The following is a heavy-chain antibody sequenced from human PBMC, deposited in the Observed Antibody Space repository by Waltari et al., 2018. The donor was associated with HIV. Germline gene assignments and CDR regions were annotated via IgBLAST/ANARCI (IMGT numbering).Heavy chain of an antibody. CDR1: GGSIRSSSYY. D-gene: IGHD3-22*01. Sequence: QLQLQESGPGLAKPSETLSLTCTVSGGSIRSSSYYWGWIRQSPGQGLEWIGSIYYSGRTYDNPSLKSRVTMSVDTSKNQFSLKLNSVTAADTAVYYCARLLYDSGGYYYFDYWGQGTLVTVSS. CDR2: IYYSGRT. V-gene: IGHV4-39*01. J-gene: IGHJ4*02. CDR3: ARLLYDSGGYYYFDY.